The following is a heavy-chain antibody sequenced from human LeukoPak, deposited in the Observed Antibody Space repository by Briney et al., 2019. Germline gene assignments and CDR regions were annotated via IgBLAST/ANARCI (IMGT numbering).Heavy chain of an antibody. CDR2: IRYDGSNK. CDR3: AKGSKEVLFTRDHYMDV. D-gene: IGHD3-3*01. V-gene: IGHV3-30*02. CDR1: GFTFSSYA. J-gene: IGHJ6*03. Sequence: GGPLRLSCAASGFTFSSYAMHWVRQAPGKGLEWVAFIRYDGSNKYYADSVKGRCTISRDNSKNKLYLQMNSLRAEDTAVYYCAKGSKEVLFTRDHYMDVWGKGTTVTISS.